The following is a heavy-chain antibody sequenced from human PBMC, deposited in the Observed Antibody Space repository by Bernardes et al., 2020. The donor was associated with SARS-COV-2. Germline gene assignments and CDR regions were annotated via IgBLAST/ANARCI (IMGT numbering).Heavy chain of an antibody. CDR1: GFTFSSYA. D-gene: IGHD6-6*01. CDR2: ISGSGPAI. V-gene: IGHV3-23*01. Sequence: GGSLRLSCAASGFTFSSYAMSWVRQAPGKGLEWFSAISGSGPAIYYADSVKGRFTISRDNSKNTRYLQMHSLRAMDTAVYYCAKEGGIAARLDYYYGLDVWGQGTTVTV. CDR3: AKEGGIAARLDYYYGLDV. J-gene: IGHJ6*02.